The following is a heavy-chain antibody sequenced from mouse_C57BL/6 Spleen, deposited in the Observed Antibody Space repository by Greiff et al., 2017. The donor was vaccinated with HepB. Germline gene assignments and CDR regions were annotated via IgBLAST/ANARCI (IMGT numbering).Heavy chain of an antibody. CDR1: GFTFSSYA. V-gene: IGHV5-9-1*02. D-gene: IGHD2-4*01. Sequence: EVHLVESGEGLVKPGGSLKLSCAASGFTFSSYAMSWVRQTPEKRLEWVAYISSGGDYIYYADTVKGRFTISRDNARNTLYLQMSSLKSEDTAMYYCTRDQGDYDRFAYWGQGTLVTVSA. CDR2: ISSGGDYI. CDR3: TRDQGDYDRFAY. J-gene: IGHJ3*01.